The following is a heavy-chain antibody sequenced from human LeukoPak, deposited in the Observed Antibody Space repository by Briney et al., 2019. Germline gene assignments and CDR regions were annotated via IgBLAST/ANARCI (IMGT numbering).Heavy chain of an antibody. J-gene: IGHJ4*02. V-gene: IGHV1-2*02. CDR3: ARDRGSSWYVDY. D-gene: IGHD6-13*01. CDR2: INPSSGGT. CDR1: GYRFTSCY. Sequence: ASVKVSCKTSGYRFTSCYIHWVRQAPGQGLEWMGWINPSSGGTEYAQKFQGRVTMTGDTSISTAYMELSRLRSDDTAEYYCARDRGSSWYVDYWGQGTLVTVSS.